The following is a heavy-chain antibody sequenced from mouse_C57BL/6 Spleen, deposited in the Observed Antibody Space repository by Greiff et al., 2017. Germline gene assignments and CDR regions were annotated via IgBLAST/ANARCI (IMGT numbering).Heavy chain of an antibody. Sequence: VQLQQSGAELVKPGASVKISCKASGYAFSSYWMNWVKQRPGKGLEWIGQLYPGDGDTNYNGKFKGKATLTVAKSSSTAYMQLSSLTSEDSAVYCVARGEDYDPDYWGQGTTLTVSS. CDR1: GYAFSSYW. CDR3: ARGEDYDPDY. V-gene: IGHV1-80*01. CDR2: LYPGDGDT. D-gene: IGHD2-4*01. J-gene: IGHJ2*01.